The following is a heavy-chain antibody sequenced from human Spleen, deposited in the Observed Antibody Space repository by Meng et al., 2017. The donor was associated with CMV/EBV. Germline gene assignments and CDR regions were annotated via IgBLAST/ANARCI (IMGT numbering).Heavy chain of an antibody. CDR3: ARHYTDVCSSCYSF. J-gene: IGHJ4*01. CDR2: VFPGDSST. V-gene: IGHV5-51*01. Sequence: VSCKGSGYTFTNHWIVWVRQMPGRGREWMGIVFPGDSSTKYSPSFQGQVTLSADKSISTAYLQGNSLKASDTAKYYCARHYTDVCSSCYSFWGQGTQVTVSS. D-gene: IGHD2-2*01. CDR1: GYTFTNHW.